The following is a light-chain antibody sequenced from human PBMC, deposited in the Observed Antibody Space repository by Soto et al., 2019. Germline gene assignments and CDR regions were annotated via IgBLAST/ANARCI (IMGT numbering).Light chain of an antibody. CDR1: QSVLYSSNNKNY. CDR3: QQYYRTPPT. Sequence: DIVMTQSPDSLAVSLGERATINCKSSQSVLYSSNNKNYLAWYQQKPGQPPKLLIYWASTRESGVPDRFSGSGSGTDFTLTIRSLQAEDVAVYYCQQYYRTPPTFGQGTKVEIK. CDR2: WAS. J-gene: IGKJ1*01. V-gene: IGKV4-1*01.